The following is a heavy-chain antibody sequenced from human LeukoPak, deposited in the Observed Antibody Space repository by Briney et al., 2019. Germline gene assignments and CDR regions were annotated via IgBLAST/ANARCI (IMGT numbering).Heavy chain of an antibody. D-gene: IGHD3-16*01. CDR1: GFTFSSYW. V-gene: IGHV3-7*03. CDR2: INHNGNVN. CDR3: ARGGGLDV. J-gene: IGHJ6*02. Sequence: GGSLRLSCAASGFTFSSYWMNWARQAPGKGLEWVASINHNGNVNYYVDSVKGRFTISRDNAKNLLYLQMSNLRAEDTAVYFCARGGGLDVWGQGTTVTVSS.